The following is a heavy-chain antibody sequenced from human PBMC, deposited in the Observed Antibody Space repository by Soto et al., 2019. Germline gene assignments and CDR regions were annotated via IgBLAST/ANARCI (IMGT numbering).Heavy chain of an antibody. J-gene: IGHJ4*02. CDR2: IIPIFGTA. D-gene: IGHD2-21*02. CDR1: GGTFSSYA. Sequence: ASVKVSCKASGGTFSSYAISWVRQAPGQGLEWMGGIIPIFGTANYAQKFQGRVTITAGESTSTAYMELSSLRSEDTAVYYCARDTYCGGDCYSHYWGQGTLVTVSS. CDR3: ARDTYCGGDCYSHY. V-gene: IGHV1-69*13.